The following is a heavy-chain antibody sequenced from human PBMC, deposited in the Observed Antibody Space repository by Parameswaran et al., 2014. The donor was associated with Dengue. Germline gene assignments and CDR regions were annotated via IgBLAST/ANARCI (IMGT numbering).Heavy chain of an antibody. J-gene: IGHJ6*02. CDR2: INPSGGST. Sequence: WVRQAPGQGLEWMGIINPSGGSTSYAQKFQGRVTMTRDTSTSTVYMELSSLRSEDTAVYYCARGGDYDFWGGPTYGMDVWGQGTTVTVSS. CDR3: ARGGDYDFWGGPTYGMDV. D-gene: IGHD3-3*01. V-gene: IGHV1-46*01.